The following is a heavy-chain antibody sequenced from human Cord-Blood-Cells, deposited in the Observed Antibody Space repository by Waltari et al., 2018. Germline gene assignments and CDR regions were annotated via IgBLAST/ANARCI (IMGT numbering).Heavy chain of an antibody. D-gene: IGHD6-6*01. CDR1: GFTFSSYG. CDR2: RWYDGSNK. J-gene: IGHJ4*02. Sequence: QVQLVESGGGVVQPGRSLRLSCAASGFTFSSYGMHWVRQAPGKGLEWVAVRWYDGSNKYYADSVKGRFTISRDNSKNTLYLQMNSRRAEDTAVYYCARDPVAARFDYWGQGTLVTVSS. V-gene: IGHV3-33*01. CDR3: ARDPVAARFDY.